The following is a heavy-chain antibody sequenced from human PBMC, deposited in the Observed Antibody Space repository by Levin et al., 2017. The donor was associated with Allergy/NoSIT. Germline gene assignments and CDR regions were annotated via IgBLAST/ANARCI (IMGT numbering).Heavy chain of an antibody. D-gene: IGHD4-17*01. CDR2: IYHSGST. Sequence: PSETLSLTCTVSGYSISSGYYWGWIRQPPGKGLEWIGSIYHSGSTYYNPSLKSRVTISVDTSKNQFSLKLSSVTAADTAVYYCAREYLFTVTTHWFDPWGQGTLVTVSS. CDR3: AREYLFTVTTHWFDP. J-gene: IGHJ5*02. CDR1: GYSISSGYY. V-gene: IGHV4-38-2*02.